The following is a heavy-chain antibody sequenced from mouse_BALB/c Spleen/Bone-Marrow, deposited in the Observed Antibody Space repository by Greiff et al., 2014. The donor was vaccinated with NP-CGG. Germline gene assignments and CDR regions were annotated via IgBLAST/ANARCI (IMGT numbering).Heavy chain of an antibody. CDR2: ISDGGSYT. J-gene: IGHJ4*01. CDR1: GFTFSDYY. CDR3: ARDRRITTATYAMDY. V-gene: IGHV5-4*02. D-gene: IGHD1-2*01. Sequence: EVQRVESGGGLVKPGGSLKLSCAAPGFTFSDYYMYWVRQTPEKRLEWVATISDGGSYTYYPDSVKGRFTISRDNAKNNLYLQMSSLKSEDTAMYYCARDRRITTATYAMDYWGQGTSVTVSS.